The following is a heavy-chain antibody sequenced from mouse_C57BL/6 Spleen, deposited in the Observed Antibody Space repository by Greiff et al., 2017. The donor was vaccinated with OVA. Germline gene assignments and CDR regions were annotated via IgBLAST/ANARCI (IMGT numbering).Heavy chain of an antibody. D-gene: IGHD4-1*01. CDR3: ARGLGRDY. CDR1: GFTFSDYG. Sequence: EVQLVESGGGLVKPGGSLKLSCAASGFTFSDYGMHWVRQAPEKGLEWVAYISSGSSTIYYADTVKGRFTTSSDNAKTTLFLQMTSLRSEDTAMYYCARGLGRDYWGQGTTLTVSS. CDR2: ISSGSSTI. J-gene: IGHJ2*01. V-gene: IGHV5-17*01.